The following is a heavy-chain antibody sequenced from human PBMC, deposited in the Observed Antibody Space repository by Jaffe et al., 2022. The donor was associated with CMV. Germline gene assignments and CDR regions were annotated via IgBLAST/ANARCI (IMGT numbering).Heavy chain of an antibody. D-gene: IGHD2-2*01. Sequence: QVQLQESGPGLVKPSETLSLTCTVSGGSISSYYWSWIRQPPGKGLEWIGYIYYSGSTNYNPSLKSRVTISVDTSKNQFSLKLSSVTAADTAVYYCARLFVVVPAAMRAWFDPWGQGTLVTVSS. CDR3: ARLFVVVPAAMRAWFDP. CDR1: GGSISSYY. V-gene: IGHV4-59*01. CDR2: IYYSGST. J-gene: IGHJ5*02.